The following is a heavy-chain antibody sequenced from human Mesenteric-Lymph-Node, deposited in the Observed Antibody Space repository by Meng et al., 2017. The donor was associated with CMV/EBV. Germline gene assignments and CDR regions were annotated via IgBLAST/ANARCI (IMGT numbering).Heavy chain of an antibody. J-gene: IGHJ4*02. CDR1: GFTFSSYS. CDR2: ISSRSSYI. V-gene: IGHV3-21*01. D-gene: IGHD4-11*01. Sequence: GGSLRLSCAASGFTFSSYSMNWVRQAPGKGLEWVSSISSRSSYIYYADSVKGRFTISGDNAKNSLYLQMNSLRAEDTAVYYCARVQNDYNKYAWGLSDYWGQGTLVTVSS. CDR3: ARVQNDYNKYAWGLSDY.